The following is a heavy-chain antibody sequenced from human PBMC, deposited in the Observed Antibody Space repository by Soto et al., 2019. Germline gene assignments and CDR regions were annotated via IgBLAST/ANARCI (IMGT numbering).Heavy chain of an antibody. CDR1: GGSFSGYY. J-gene: IGHJ4*02. CDR3: ARTYSRSWSPFDY. Sequence: QVQLQQWGAGLLKPSETLSLTCVVYGGSFSGYYWSWIRQPPGKGLEWIGEINQSGSTNYNPSLKSRVTTSVDPSNNQFSLRLSSVTAADTAVYYCARTYSRSWSPFDYWGQGTLVTVSS. D-gene: IGHD6-13*01. V-gene: IGHV4-34*01. CDR2: INQSGST.